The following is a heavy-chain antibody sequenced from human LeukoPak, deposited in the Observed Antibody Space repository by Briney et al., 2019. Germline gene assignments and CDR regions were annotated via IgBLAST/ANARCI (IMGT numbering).Heavy chain of an antibody. CDR1: GYTFTSYG. CDR2: ISAYNGNT. D-gene: IGHD3-22*01. Sequence: ASVKVSCKASGYTFTSYGISWVRQAPGQGLEWMGWISAYNGNTNYAQKLQGRVTMTTDTSTSTAYMELRSLRSDDTAVYYCARMMYYYDSSGYHLSYFDYWAREPWSPSPQ. J-gene: IGHJ4*02. V-gene: IGHV1-18*01. CDR3: ARMMYYYDSSGYHLSYFDY.